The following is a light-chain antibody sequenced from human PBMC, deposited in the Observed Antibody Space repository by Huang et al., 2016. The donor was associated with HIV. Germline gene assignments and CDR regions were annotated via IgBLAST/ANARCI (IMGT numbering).Light chain of an antibody. J-gene: IGKJ1*01. CDR3: MQGTHWPQT. CDR2: KVS. CDR1: HSLLHSDVNTY. Sequence: DVVLTQSPLSLPVTLGQPASISCKSSHSLLHSDVNTYLNWFLQRPGQSPRRLIYKVSNRDFGVPARFSGSGSGADFTLTISRVEADDIGVYYCMQGTHWPQTFGQGTKVEVK. V-gene: IGKV2-30*02.